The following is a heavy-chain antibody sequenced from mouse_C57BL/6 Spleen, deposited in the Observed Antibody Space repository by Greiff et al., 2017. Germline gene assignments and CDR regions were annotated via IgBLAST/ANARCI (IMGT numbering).Heavy chain of an antibody. J-gene: IGHJ2*01. CDR2: IDPSDSYT. CDR3: ARYRIGGTYFGC. D-gene: IGHD4-1*01. Sequence: VQLQQPGAELVMPGASVKLSCKASGYTFTSYWMHWVKQRPGQGLEWIGEIDPSDSYTNYNQKFKGKSTLTVDKSSSTAYMQLSSLTSEDASFYYCARYRIGGTYFGCWGQGTTLTVSS. V-gene: IGHV1-69*01. CDR1: GYTFTSYW.